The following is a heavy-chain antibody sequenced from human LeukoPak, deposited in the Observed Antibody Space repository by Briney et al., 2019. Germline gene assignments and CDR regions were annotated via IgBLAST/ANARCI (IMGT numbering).Heavy chain of an antibody. CDR1: SGSISSSNW. J-gene: IGHJ5*02. Sequence: PSETLSLTCAVSSGSISSSNWWSWVRQPPGKGLEWIGEIYHSGRTNYNPSLKSRVTISVDKSKNQFSLKLSSVTAADTAVYYCARGHRYCSSTSCLNWFDPWGQGTLVTVSS. CDR3: ARGHRYCSSTSCLNWFDP. V-gene: IGHV4-4*02. D-gene: IGHD2-2*01. CDR2: IYHSGRT.